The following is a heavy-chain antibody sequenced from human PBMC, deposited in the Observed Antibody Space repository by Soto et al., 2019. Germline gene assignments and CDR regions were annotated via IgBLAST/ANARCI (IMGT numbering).Heavy chain of an antibody. CDR3: ARESGYYYYSLDV. J-gene: IGHJ6*02. CDR2: IYYSGST. Sequence: QLQLQESGPGLVKPSETLSLTCTVSGGSISSSSYYWGWIRQPPGKGLEWIGSIYYSGSTYYNPSRKRRVTIAVDTSKNLFSLKLSSGTAADTAVYYCARESGYYYYSLDVWGQGTTVTVSS. CDR1: GGSISSSSYY. V-gene: IGHV4-39*02.